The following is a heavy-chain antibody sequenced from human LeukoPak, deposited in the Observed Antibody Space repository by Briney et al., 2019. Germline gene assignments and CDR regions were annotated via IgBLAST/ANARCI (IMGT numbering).Heavy chain of an antibody. CDR3: ARFTPQGYGWGGYNRFDP. D-gene: IGHD3-16*01. Sequence: SETLSLTCTVSGGSISSGSYYWSWIRQPAGKGLEWIGRIYTSGSTNYNPSLKSRVTISVDTSKNQFSLNLTSVTTADTAVYYCARFTPQGYGWGGYNRFDPWGQGTLVTVSS. V-gene: IGHV4-61*02. CDR2: IYTSGST. CDR1: GGSISSGSYY. J-gene: IGHJ5*02.